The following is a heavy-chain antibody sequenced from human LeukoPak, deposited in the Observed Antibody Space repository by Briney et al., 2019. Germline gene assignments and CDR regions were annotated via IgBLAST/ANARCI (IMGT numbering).Heavy chain of an antibody. Sequence: SETLSLTCAVYGGSFSGFYWSWIRQSPGKGLEWIGEINHSGTTNYNPSLKSRVTISVDTSKNQFSLSLSSVTAADTAVYYCARPLTYCSGGSCYGNWFDPWGQGTLVTVST. CDR2: INHSGTT. D-gene: IGHD2-15*01. J-gene: IGHJ5*02. V-gene: IGHV4-34*01. CDR1: GGSFSGFY. CDR3: ARPLTYCSGGSCYGNWFDP.